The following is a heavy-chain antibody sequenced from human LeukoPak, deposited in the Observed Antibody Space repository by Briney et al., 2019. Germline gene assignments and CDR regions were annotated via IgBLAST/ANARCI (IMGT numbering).Heavy chain of an antibody. V-gene: IGHV3-30*18. CDR2: ISYDGSNK. D-gene: IGHD1-1*01. Sequence: PGGSLRLSCAASGFTFSSYGMHWVRQAPGKGLEWVAVISYDGSNKYYADSVKGRFTISRDNSKNTLYLQMNSLRAEDTAVYYCAKDLWTQRGVLDCWGQGTLVTVSS. CDR1: GFTFSSYG. J-gene: IGHJ4*02. CDR3: AKDLWTQRGVLDC.